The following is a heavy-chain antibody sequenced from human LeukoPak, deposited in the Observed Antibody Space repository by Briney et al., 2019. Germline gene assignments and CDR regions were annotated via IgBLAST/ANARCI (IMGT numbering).Heavy chain of an antibody. D-gene: IGHD6-19*01. J-gene: IGHJ4*02. CDR3: ARQWLALDY. CDR2: ISWNSGSI. V-gene: IGHV3-9*03. CDR1: GFTFDDYA. Sequence: GGSLRLSCAASGFTFDDYAMHWARQAPGKGLEWVSGISWNSGSIGYADSVKGRFTISRDNAKNSLYLQMNSLRAEDMALYYCARQWLALDYWGQGTLVTVSS.